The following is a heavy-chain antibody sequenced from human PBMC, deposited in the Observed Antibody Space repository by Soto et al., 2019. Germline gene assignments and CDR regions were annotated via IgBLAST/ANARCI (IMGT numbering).Heavy chain of an antibody. V-gene: IGHV4-31*03. Sequence: SETLSLTCTVSGGSISIGGYYWSCIRQHPGKGLEWIGYIYYSGSTYYNPSLKSRVTISVDTSKNQFSLKLSSVTAADTAVYYCARALWSGFGMDVWGQGTTVTVSS. J-gene: IGHJ6*02. CDR3: ARALWSGFGMDV. CDR2: IYYSGST. D-gene: IGHD3-3*01. CDR1: GGSISIGGYY.